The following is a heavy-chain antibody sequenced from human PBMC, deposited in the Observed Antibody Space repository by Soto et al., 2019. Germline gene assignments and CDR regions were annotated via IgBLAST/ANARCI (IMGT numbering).Heavy chain of an antibody. CDR1: GFTFSIYS. Sequence: EVQLVESGGGLVQPGGSLRLSCAASGFTFSIYSMNWVRQAPGKGLEWVSYISSSSSTIYYADSVKGRFTISRDNAKNALYLQRKSLRAEDTAVYYCARDLNYGLFEDWGQGTLVTVSS. J-gene: IGHJ4*02. D-gene: IGHD4-17*01. CDR3: ARDLNYGLFED. CDR2: ISSSSSTI. V-gene: IGHV3-48*01.